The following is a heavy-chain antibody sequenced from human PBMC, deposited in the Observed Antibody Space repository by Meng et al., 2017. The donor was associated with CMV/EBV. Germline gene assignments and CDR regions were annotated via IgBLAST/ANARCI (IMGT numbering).Heavy chain of an antibody. CDR3: TTEGGYCSSTSCYTDY. V-gene: IGHV3-15*01. J-gene: IGHJ4*02. CDR1: GGSISSYY. Sequence: ETLSLTCTVSGGSISSYYWSWVRQAPGKGLEWVGRIKSKTDGGTTDYAAPVKGRFTISRDDSKNTLYLQMNSLKTEDTAVYYCTTEGGYCSSTSCYTDYWGQGTLVTVSS. CDR2: IKSKTDGGTT. D-gene: IGHD2-2*02.